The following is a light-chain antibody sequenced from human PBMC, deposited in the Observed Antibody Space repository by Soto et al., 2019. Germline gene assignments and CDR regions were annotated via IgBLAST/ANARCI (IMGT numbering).Light chain of an antibody. CDR2: EVS. CDR1: SSDIGGYNY. V-gene: IGLV2-14*01. Sequence: LTQPASVSGSPGQSITISCAGTSSDIGGYNYVSWYQQHPGKAPKVMIYEVSNRPSGVSNRFSGSKSGSTASLTISGLQAEDEADYYCSSYTSSSTLYVFGSGTKVTVL. J-gene: IGLJ1*01. CDR3: SSYTSSSTLYV.